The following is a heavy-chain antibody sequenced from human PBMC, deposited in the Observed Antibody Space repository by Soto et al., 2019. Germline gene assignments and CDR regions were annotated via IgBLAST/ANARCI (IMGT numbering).Heavy chain of an antibody. D-gene: IGHD5-12*01. J-gene: IGHJ1*01. Sequence: EVQLLQSGGGLVQPGGSLRLSCTASGFTFSTYAMAWVRQAPGKGLEWISTVSGSGDHTYYADSVKGRSTISRDASKNTLYLQMDSLRGEGTGVYYGAKSGFADRAHWGQGALVTVSS. CDR2: VSGSGDHT. CDR3: AKSGFADRAH. V-gene: IGHV3-23*01. CDR1: GFTFSTYA.